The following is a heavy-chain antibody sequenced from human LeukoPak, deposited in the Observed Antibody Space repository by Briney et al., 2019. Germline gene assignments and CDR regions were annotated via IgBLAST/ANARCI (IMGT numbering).Heavy chain of an antibody. D-gene: IGHD2-2*02. CDR3: AKPIVVVPAAIRDGVDY. Sequence: PGGSLRLSCAASGFTFSSYAMSWVRQAPGKGLEWVSAISGSGGSTYYADSVKGRFTISRDNSKNTLYLQMNSLRAEDTAVYYCAKPIVVVPAAIRDGVDYWGQGTLVTVSS. CDR1: GFTFSSYA. V-gene: IGHV3-23*01. CDR2: ISGSGGST. J-gene: IGHJ4*02.